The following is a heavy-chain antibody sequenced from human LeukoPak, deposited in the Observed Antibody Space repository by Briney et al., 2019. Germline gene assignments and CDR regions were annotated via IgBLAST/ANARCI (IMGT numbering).Heavy chain of an antibody. V-gene: IGHV4-38-2*02. J-gene: IGHJ3*02. CDR3: ARWGGSYYYDSSGDPNAFDI. D-gene: IGHD3-22*01. CDR1: GYSISSGYY. Sequence: SETLSLTCTVSGYSISSGYYWGWIRQPPGKGLEWIGSIYHSGSTYYNPSLKSRVTISVDTSKNQFSLKLSSVTAADTAVYYCARWGGSYYYDSSGDPNAFDIWGQGTMVTVSS. CDR2: IYHSGST.